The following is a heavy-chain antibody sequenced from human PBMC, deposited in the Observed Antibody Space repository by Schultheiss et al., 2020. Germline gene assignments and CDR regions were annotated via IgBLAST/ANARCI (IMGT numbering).Heavy chain of an antibody. Sequence: SGPTLVKPTQTLTLTCTFSGFSLSAGGVGVGWIRQPPGKALQWLALIYWDDDKRYSPSLQSRLTISKDTSKNQVVLTMTNMDPVDTATYYCAPSPVDSSGWYSWFDPWGQGTLVTVSS. J-gene: IGHJ5*02. CDR2: IYWDDDK. V-gene: IGHV2-5*02. CDR1: GFSLSAGGVG. CDR3: APSPVDSSGWYSWFDP. D-gene: IGHD6-19*01.